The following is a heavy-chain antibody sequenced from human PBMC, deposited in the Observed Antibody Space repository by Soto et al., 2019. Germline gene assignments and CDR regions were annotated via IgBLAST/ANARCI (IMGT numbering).Heavy chain of an antibody. Sequence: SETLSLTCTVSGGSISSSNWWSWVRQPPGKGLGWIGEIYHIGSTNYNPSLKSRVTISVDKSKIQFSLKLSSVTAADTAVYYCARAEEYYYYYMDVWGKGTTVTVSS. CDR1: GGSISSSNW. CDR3: ARAEEYYYYYMDV. J-gene: IGHJ6*03. V-gene: IGHV4-4*02. CDR2: IYHIGST.